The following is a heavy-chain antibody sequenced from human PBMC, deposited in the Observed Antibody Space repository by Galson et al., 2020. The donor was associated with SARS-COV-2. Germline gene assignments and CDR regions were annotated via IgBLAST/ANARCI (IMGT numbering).Heavy chain of an antibody. V-gene: IGHV4-34*01. CDR2: INNSGST. J-gene: IGHJ6*03. D-gene: IGHD2-2*01. CDR3: ARGHRRVVPSRILCLGSYDSYYYMDV. CDR1: GGSFSGFY. Sequence: SETLSLTFAVYGGSFSGFYWSWVRQPPGKGREWIGEINNSGSTNYSPSLKSRGTTSVHTCQNPLSLNLRSVTAADTALYYCARGHRRVVPSRILCLGSYDSYYYMDVWGKGTTVTVSS.